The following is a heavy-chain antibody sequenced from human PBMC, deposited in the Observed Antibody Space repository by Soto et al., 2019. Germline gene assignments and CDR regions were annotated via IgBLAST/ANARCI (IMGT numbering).Heavy chain of an antibody. CDR3: AKDAGEDYYYGMDV. Sequence: GGSLRLSCAASGFTFSSYAMSWVRQAPGKGLEWVSAISGSGGSTYYADSVKGRFTISRDNSKNTLYLRMNSLRAEDTAVYYCAKDAGEDYYYGMDVWGQGTTVTVSS. CDR1: GFTFSSYA. CDR2: ISGSGGST. D-gene: IGHD3-16*01. J-gene: IGHJ6*02. V-gene: IGHV3-23*01.